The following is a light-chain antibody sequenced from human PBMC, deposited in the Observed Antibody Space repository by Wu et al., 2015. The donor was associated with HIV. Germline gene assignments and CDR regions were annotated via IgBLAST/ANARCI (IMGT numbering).Light chain of an antibody. CDR1: QSIGFS. Sequence: DIVLTQSPDTLSLSPGERATLSCRASQSIGFSLAWYQQKPGQAPRLLIYSASSRATGIPDRFSGSGSGTDFTLTISRLEPEDFAVYHCHQHYDSPLTFGGGTKVELK. CDR3: HQHYDSPLT. CDR2: SAS. V-gene: IGKV3-20*01. J-gene: IGKJ4*01.